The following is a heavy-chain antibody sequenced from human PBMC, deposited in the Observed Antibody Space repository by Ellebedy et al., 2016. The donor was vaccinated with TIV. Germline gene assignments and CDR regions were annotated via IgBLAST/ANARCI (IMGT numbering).Heavy chain of an antibody. V-gene: IGHV5-51*01. CDR1: GYSFPTYW. Sequence: GESLKISCKGSGYSFPTYWIGWVRQMPGKGLEWMGIIYPGDSDTSYSPSFEGQVTISADKSISTVFLQWSSLKASDTAIYYCARPNMGYYYMDAWGTGTTVSVSS. CDR3: ARPNMGYYYMDA. CDR2: IYPGDSDT. D-gene: IGHD2/OR15-2a*01. J-gene: IGHJ6*03.